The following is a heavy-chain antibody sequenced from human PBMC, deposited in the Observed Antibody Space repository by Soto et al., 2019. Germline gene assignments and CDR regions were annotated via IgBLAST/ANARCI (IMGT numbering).Heavy chain of an antibody. V-gene: IGHV3-30*03. CDR1: GFTFTSYG. CDR2: ILHDGSAE. CDR3: ARSRDGYSFYFYYGMDG. Sequence: GGSLRLSCAASGFTFTSYGMHWVRQAPGKGLEWMALILHDGSAEYYADSVKGRFTISRDNSRNTLYLQMNSLRAEDTAVYYCARSRDGYSFYFYYGMDGWGQGTTVTVSS. D-gene: IGHD4-4*01. J-gene: IGHJ6*02.